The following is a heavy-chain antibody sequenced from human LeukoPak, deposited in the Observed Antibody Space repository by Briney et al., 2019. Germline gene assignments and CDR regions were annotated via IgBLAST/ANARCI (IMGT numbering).Heavy chain of an antibody. CDR1: GGSISSYY. D-gene: IGHD6-19*01. Sequence: PSETLSLTCTVSGGSISSYYWSWIRQPPGKGLEWIGYIYYSGSTNYNPSLKSRVTISVDTSKNQFSLKLSSVTAADTAVYYCARGYSSGWYWYYFDYWGQGTLVTVSS. CDR3: ARGYSSGWYWYYFDY. J-gene: IGHJ4*02. V-gene: IGHV4-59*01. CDR2: IYYSGST.